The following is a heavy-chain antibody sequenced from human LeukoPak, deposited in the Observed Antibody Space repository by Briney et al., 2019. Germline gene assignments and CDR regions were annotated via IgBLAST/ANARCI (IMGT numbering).Heavy chain of an antibody. CDR1: GGTFSSYA. D-gene: IGHD3-22*01. CDR3: ARAGDYYDSSGYYHFDY. CDR2: IIPILGIA. J-gene: IGHJ4*02. Sequence: SVKVSCKASGGTFSSYAISWVRQAPGQGLEWMGRIIPILGIANYAQKFQGRVTITADKSTSTAYMELSSLRSEDTAVYYCARAGDYYDSSGYYHFDYWGQGALVTVSS. V-gene: IGHV1-69*04.